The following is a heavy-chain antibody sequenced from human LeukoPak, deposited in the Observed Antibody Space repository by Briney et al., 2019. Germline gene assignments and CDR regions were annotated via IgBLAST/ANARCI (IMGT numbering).Heavy chain of an antibody. J-gene: IGHJ6*03. Sequence: GSLRLSCAASGFTFSSYWMHWVRQTPGKGLMWVARIKSDGSTIYADSVKGRFTVSRDNSKNTLYLQMKSLRAEDTAVYYCAKGGGYEAQYYYYYLDVWGKGTTVTISS. D-gene: IGHD5-12*01. CDR3: AKGGGYEAQYYYYYLDV. CDR1: GFTFSSYW. V-gene: IGHV3-74*01. CDR2: IKSDGST.